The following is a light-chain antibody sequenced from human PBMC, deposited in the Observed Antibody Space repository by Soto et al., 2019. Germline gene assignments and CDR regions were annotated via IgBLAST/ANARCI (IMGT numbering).Light chain of an antibody. CDR3: QQYGSSPLFT. Sequence: EIMLTQSPGTLSLSPGERATLSCRPSQSVSSSYLAWYQQKPGQAPRLLIYGASNRATGIPDRFSGSGSGTHITLTISRLEPGDFAVYYCQQYGSSPLFTFGPGTKVDIK. V-gene: IGKV3-20*01. CDR2: GAS. CDR1: QSVSSSY. J-gene: IGKJ3*01.